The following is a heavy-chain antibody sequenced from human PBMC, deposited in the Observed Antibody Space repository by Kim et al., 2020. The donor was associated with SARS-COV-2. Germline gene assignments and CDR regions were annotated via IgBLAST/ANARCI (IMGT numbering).Heavy chain of an antibody. Sequence: SVKVSCKASGGTFSSYAISWVRQAPGQGLEWMGGIIPIFGTANYAQKFQGRVTITADESTSTAYMELSSLRSEDTAVYYCARDSSYTVTRDYYYYYYGMDVWGQGTTVTVSS. D-gene: IGHD4-17*01. V-gene: IGHV1-69*13. J-gene: IGHJ6*02. CDR1: GGTFSSYA. CDR2: IIPIFGTA. CDR3: ARDSSYTVTRDYYYYYYGMDV.